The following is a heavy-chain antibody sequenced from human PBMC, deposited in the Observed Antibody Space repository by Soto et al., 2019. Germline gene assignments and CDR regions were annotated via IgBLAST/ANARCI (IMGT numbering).Heavy chain of an antibody. CDR2: ISGSGVNA. V-gene: IGHV3-20*01. D-gene: IGHD1-1*01. CDR1: GFAFQNHG. CDR3: ARKPHWQYWYFDL. Sequence: EVQLVESGGSVIRPGGSLRLSCAASGFAFQNHGMAWVRQVPGKGLEWVAGISGSGVNAGYAVSVKGRFTISRDNGDNSLYLEINNLGVEDTALYHCARKPHWQYWYFDLWGRGTLVTVSS. J-gene: IGHJ2*01.